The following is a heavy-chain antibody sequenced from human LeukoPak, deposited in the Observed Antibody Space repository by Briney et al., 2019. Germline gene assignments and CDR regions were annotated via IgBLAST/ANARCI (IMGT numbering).Heavy chain of an antibody. D-gene: IGHD2-2*01. J-gene: IGHJ4*02. CDR3: ASGYCSSTSCFWAY. CDR1: GYTFTSYD. Sequence: ASVKVSCKGSGYTFTSYDINWVRQATGQGLEWMGWMNPNSGNTGYAQKFQGRVTITRNTSISTAYMELSSLRSEDTAVYYCASGYCSSTSCFWAYWGQGTLVTVSS. CDR2: MNPNSGNT. V-gene: IGHV1-8*03.